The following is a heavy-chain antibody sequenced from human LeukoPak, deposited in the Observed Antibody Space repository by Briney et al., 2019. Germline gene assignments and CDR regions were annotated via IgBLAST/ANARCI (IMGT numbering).Heavy chain of an antibody. V-gene: IGHV4-34*01. J-gene: IGHJ4*02. Sequence: PSETLSLTCAAYGGSFSGYYWSWIRQPPGKGLEWIGEINHSGSTNYNPSLKSRVTISVDTSKNQFSLKLSSVTAADTAVYYCARHRNWNYYFDYWGQGTLVTVSS. D-gene: IGHD1-7*01. CDR3: ARHRNWNYYFDY. CDR2: INHSGST. CDR1: GGSFSGYY.